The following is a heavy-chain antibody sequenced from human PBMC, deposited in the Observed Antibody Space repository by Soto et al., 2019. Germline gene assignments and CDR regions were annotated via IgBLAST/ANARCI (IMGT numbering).Heavy chain of an antibody. CDR3: ARGPNYDFWSGSWRYYYMDV. J-gene: IGHJ6*03. CDR2: INPSGGST. D-gene: IGHD3-3*01. Sequence: ASVKVSCKASGYTFTSYYMHWVRQAPGQGLEWMGIINPSGGSTSYAQKFQGRVTMTRDTSTSTVYMELSSLRSEDTAVYYCARGPNYDFWSGSWRYYYMDVWGKGTTVTVSS. V-gene: IGHV1-46*01. CDR1: GYTFTSYY.